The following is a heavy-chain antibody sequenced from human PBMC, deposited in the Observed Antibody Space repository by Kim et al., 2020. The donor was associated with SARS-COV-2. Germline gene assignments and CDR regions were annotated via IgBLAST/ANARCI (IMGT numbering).Heavy chain of an antibody. D-gene: IGHD2-2*01. CDR1: GFSFSDYH. CDR2: ISSSNNSL. Sequence: GGSLRLSCVASGFSFSDYHMTWIRQAPGKGLEWVSYISSSNNSLYYSDSVKGRFTISRDNAKNSLYLQMDSLRAEDTALYFCAREPCSATNCRIYDSWG. V-gene: IGHV3-11*01. J-gene: IGHJ5*01. CDR3: AREPCSATNCRIYDS.